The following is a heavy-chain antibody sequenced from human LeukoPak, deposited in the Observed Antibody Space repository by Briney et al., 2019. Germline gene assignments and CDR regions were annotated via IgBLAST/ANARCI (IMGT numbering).Heavy chain of an antibody. J-gene: IGHJ4*02. D-gene: IGHD3-22*01. CDR3: AKDGGAHYYDRSGYYY. Sequence: GGSLRLSCAASGFTFSSYAMSWVRQAPGKGLEWVSGISGSAGSTYYADSVKGRFTISRDNSKNTLYLQMNSLRAEDTAVYYCAKDGGAHYYDRSGYYYWGQGTLVTVSS. V-gene: IGHV3-23*01. CDR1: GFTFSSYA. CDR2: ISGSAGST.